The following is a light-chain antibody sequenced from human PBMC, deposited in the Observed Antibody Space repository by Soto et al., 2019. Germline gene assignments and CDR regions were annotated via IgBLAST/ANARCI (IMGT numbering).Light chain of an antibody. CDR2: GAS. CDR3: QQYGSSPYA. CDR1: QKISSSY. Sequence: EIGLTQSPGTLSLSPGERATLSCRASQKISSSYLAWYQQKPGQAPRLLIYGASSRDTGIPDRFSGSGSGTDFTLTISRLETEDFAVYYCQQYGSSPYAFVQGTKLEIQ. V-gene: IGKV3-20*01. J-gene: IGKJ2*01.